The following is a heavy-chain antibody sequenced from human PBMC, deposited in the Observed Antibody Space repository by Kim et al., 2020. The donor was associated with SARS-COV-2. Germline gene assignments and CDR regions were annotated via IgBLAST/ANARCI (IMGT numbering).Heavy chain of an antibody. V-gene: IGHV4-30-2*01. D-gene: IGHD3-10*01. Sequence: SETLSLTCAVSGGSISSGGYSWSWIRQPPGKGLEWIGYIYHSGSTYYNPSLKSRVTISVDRSKNQFSLKLSSVTAADTAVYYCARLYYYGSGGFDPWGQGTLVTVSS. J-gene: IGHJ5*02. CDR1: GGSISSGGYS. CDR2: IYHSGST. CDR3: ARLYYYGSGGFDP.